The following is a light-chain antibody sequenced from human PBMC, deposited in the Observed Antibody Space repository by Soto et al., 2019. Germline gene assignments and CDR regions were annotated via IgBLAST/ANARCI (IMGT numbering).Light chain of an antibody. CDR3: LQHNSYPRT. Sequence: DIQMTQSPAPRSASVGDRVTITCRASQTINYWLAWYQQKPGKAPKLLIYDVSTLEGGVPSRFSGSGSGTEFSLTISSLQPEDFATYYCLQHNSYPRTFGQGTKVDIK. V-gene: IGKV1-5*01. CDR1: QTINYW. J-gene: IGKJ1*01. CDR2: DVS.